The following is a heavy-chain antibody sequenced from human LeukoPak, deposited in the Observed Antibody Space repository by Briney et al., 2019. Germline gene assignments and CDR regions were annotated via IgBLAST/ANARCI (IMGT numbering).Heavy chain of an antibody. CDR2: ISGSGDRT. Sequence: GGSLRLSCTASGFTFNNYAMNWVRRAPGKGLEWVSAISGSGDRTKDADSVKGRFTITRDNSKSTLYLQMNSLRAEDTAVYYCAKGLQYYYDSSSYGTYFHNWGQGTLVTVSS. CDR1: GFTFNNYA. J-gene: IGHJ1*01. CDR3: AKGLQYYYDSSSYGTYFHN. V-gene: IGHV3-23*01. D-gene: IGHD3-22*01.